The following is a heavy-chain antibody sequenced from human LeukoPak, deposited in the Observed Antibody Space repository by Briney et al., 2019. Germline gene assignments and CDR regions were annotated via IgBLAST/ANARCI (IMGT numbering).Heavy chain of an antibody. D-gene: IGHD2-15*01. CDR3: ARGDRGLNWFDP. V-gene: IGHV4-39*07. Sequence: PSETQSLTCTVSGGSISSSSYYWGWIRQPPGKGLEWIGSIYYSGSTYYNPSLKSRVTISVDTSKNQFSLKLSSVTAADTAVYYCARGDRGLNWFDPWGQGTLVTVSS. J-gene: IGHJ5*02. CDR1: GGSISSSSYY. CDR2: IYYSGST.